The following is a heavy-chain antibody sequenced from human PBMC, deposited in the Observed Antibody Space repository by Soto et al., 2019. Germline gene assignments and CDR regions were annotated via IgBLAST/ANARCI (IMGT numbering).Heavy chain of an antibody. V-gene: IGHV1-69*01. CDR1: GGTFSSYA. J-gene: IGHJ4*02. CDR2: LIPIFGTA. D-gene: IGHD3-22*01. Sequence: QVQLVQSGAEVKKPGSSVKVSCKASGGTFSSYAISWVRQAPGQGLEWMGGLIPIFGTANYAQKFQGRVTITADESTSTAYMELSSLRSEDTAVYYCARDPTARYYDSSGYYPYYFDYWGQGTLVTVSS. CDR3: ARDPTARYYDSSGYYPYYFDY.